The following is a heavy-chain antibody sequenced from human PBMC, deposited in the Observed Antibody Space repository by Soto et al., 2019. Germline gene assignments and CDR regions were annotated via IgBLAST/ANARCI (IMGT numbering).Heavy chain of an antibody. V-gene: IGHV3-30-3*01. Sequence: ESGGGVVQPGRSLRLSCAASEFTFSSYAMHWVRQAPGKGLEWVAVISYDGSNKYYADSVKGRFTISRDNSKNTLYLQMNSLRAEDTAVYYCARAYEGDYFDYWGQGTLVTVSS. CDR3: ARAYEGDYFDY. CDR2: ISYDGSNK. D-gene: IGHD3-16*01. J-gene: IGHJ4*02. CDR1: EFTFSSYA.